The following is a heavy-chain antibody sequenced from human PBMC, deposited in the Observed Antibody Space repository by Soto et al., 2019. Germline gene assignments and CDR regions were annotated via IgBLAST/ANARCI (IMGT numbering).Heavy chain of an antibody. CDR3: ARDKVRVKLGGNYYYMMDV. CDR2: IIPIFRTP. D-gene: IGHD1-26*01. Sequence: QVQLVQSGAEVKKPGSSVKVSCRAPGGSFNTYAISWVRQAPGQGLEWMGGIIPIFRTPDYGQKFQARVTDTADESTTTAYMELTNLKSEDTAVYYCARDKVRVKLGGNYYYMMDVWGQGTTVTVSS. CDR1: GGSFNTYA. V-gene: IGHV1-69*12. J-gene: IGHJ6*02.